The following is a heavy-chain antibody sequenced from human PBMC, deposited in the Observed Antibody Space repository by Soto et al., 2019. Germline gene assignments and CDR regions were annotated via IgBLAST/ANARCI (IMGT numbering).Heavy chain of an antibody. CDR3: ARDGQQLAPYAMDV. D-gene: IGHD1-1*01. J-gene: IGHJ6*02. V-gene: IGHV3-33*01. CDR2: IWSDGSHT. Sequence: QVQLVESGGGVVQPGRSLRLSCAASGFIFKHHAMHWVRQAAGKGLEWVAQIWSDGSHTYYTDSVKGRFTISRDNLKDMVYLQMDSLRAEDTAVYYCARDGQQLAPYAMDVWGQGTTVTVSS. CDR1: GFIFKHHA.